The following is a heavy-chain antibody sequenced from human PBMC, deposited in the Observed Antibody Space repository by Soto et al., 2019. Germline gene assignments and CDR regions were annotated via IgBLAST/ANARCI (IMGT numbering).Heavy chain of an antibody. D-gene: IGHD2-15*01. J-gene: IGHJ4*02. CDR1: GFTFSSYA. CDR2: ISGSGGST. CDR3: AKDLYCSGGSCYREGYYFDY. V-gene: IGHV3-23*01. Sequence: EVQLLESGGGLVQPGGSLRLSCAASGFTFSSYAMSWVRQAPGKGLEWVSAISGSGGSTYYADSVKGRFTISRDNSKNTLYLQMNSLRAEDTAVYYCAKDLYCSGGSCYREGYYFDYWGQGPLVTVSS.